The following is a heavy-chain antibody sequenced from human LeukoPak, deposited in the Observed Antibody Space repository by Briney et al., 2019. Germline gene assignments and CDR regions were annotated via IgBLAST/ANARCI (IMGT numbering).Heavy chain of an antibody. CDR2: INPNSGGT. CDR3: ATARYSSGSYHFDY. CDR1: GYTFTGYY. Sequence: GASVKVSCKASGYTFTGYYMHWVRQAPGQGLEWMGWINPNSGGTNYAQKFQGRVTMTRDTSISTAYMELSRLRSDDTAVYYCATARYSSGSYHFDYWGQGTLVTVSS. D-gene: IGHD6-19*01. J-gene: IGHJ4*02. V-gene: IGHV1-2*02.